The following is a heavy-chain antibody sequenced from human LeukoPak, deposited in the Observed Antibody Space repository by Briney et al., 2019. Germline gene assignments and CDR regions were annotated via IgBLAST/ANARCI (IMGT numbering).Heavy chain of an antibody. V-gene: IGHV3-7*01. D-gene: IGHD4-17*01. CDR3: ARGPNTDYGRRYYYYMDV. CDR1: GLSFRSYS. Sequence: QPGGSLRLSCAASGLSFRSYSMSWVRQAPGKGLEWVANIKRDGTEKYYVGSVEGRFTISRDNAKNSLYLQMNSLRAEDTAVYYCARGPNTDYGRRYYYYMDVWGKGTTVTVSS. J-gene: IGHJ6*03. CDR2: IKRDGTEK.